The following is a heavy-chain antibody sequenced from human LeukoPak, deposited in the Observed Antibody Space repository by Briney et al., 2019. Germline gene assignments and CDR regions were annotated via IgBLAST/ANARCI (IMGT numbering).Heavy chain of an antibody. V-gene: IGHV1-69*04. CDR3: ARYYYGSGSYYPLMGMDV. CDR2: IIPILGIA. D-gene: IGHD3-10*01. CDR1: GGTFSSYA. Sequence: ASVKVSCKASGGTFSSYAISWVRQAPGQGLEWMGRIIPILGIANYAQKFQGRVTITADKSTSTAYMELSSLRSEDTAVYYCARYYYGSGSYYPLMGMDVWGQGTTVTVSS. J-gene: IGHJ6*02.